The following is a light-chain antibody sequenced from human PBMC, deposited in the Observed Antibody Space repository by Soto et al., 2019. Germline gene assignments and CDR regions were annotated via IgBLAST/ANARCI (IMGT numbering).Light chain of an antibody. CDR1: HSIANS. V-gene: IGKV1-5*01. Sequence: DVQLTQSSSSLSASVGDRVIITCQASHSIANSLNWFQQKPGKAPELLIYDASTLESGVPSRFSGSGSGTEFTLAISSLQPDDFATYYCQQYDNYRAFGQGTKVDIK. CDR3: QQYDNYRA. CDR2: DAS. J-gene: IGKJ1*01.